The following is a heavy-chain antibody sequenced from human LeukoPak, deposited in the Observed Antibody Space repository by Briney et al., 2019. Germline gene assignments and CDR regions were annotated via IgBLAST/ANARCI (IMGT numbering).Heavy chain of an antibody. CDR1: GYTFTGYY. CDR2: INPNSGGT. J-gene: IGHJ4*02. Sequence: GASVKVSCKASGYTFTGYYMHWVRQAPGQGLEWMGWINPNSGGTNYAQKFQGRVTMNRDTSISTAYMELSRLRSDDTAVYYCASPGGFSYYYDSSGYYPREEYDYWGQGTLVTVSS. D-gene: IGHD3-22*01. V-gene: IGHV1-2*02. CDR3: ASPGGFSYYYDSSGYYPREEYDY.